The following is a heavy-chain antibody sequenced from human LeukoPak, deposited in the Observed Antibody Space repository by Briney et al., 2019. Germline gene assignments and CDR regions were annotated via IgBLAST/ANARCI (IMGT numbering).Heavy chain of an antibody. CDR1: GFTVGTNS. Sequence: PGGSLRLSCAASGFTVGTNSMSWVRQAPGKGLEWVSVIYSGGSTYYADSVKGRFTISRDNSKNTLYLQMNSLRAEDTAVYYCARLSSGWPNDAFDIWGQGTMVTVSS. CDR2: IYSGGST. V-gene: IGHV3-53*01. D-gene: IGHD6-19*01. CDR3: ARLSSGWPNDAFDI. J-gene: IGHJ3*02.